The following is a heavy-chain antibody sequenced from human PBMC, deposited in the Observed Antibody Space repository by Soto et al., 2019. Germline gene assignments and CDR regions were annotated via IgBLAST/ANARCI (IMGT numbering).Heavy chain of an antibody. V-gene: IGHV1-18*01. D-gene: IGHD6-6*01. Sequence: QVQLVQSGAEVKKPGASVKVYCKASGYTFTDDGIRWGRQAPGNGLEWMGCIHTYNGNTNYAQKVQGRVTMTTESSRSTAYMELRSLRSDDPAVYYCARDAQYSRREHPIDYWVQGTLVTVSS. CDR2: IHTYNGNT. J-gene: IGHJ4*02. CDR3: ARDAQYSRREHPIDY. CDR1: GYTFTDDG.